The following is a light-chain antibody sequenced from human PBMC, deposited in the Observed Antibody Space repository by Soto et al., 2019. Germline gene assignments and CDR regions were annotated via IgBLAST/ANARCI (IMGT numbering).Light chain of an antibody. Sequence: QSALTQPASVSGSPGESITISCTGTRSDIGSYNSIAWYQQHPGKAPRVMIFEVTKRPSGISNRFSGSKSGSTASLTISGLQADDEADYFCFSYAGDSTWVFGGGTQLT. J-gene: IGLJ3*02. CDR2: EVT. V-gene: IGLV2-23*02. CDR3: FSYAGDSTWV. CDR1: RSDIGSYNS.